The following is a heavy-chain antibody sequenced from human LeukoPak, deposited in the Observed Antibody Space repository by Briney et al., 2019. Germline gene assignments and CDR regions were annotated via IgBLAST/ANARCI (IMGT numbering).Heavy chain of an antibody. V-gene: IGHV5-51*01. Sequence: GESLKISCKGSGYSFTSYWIGWVRQMPGKGLEWMGIIYPGDSDTRYSPSFQGQVTISADKSISTAYLQWSSLKASDTAMYYCARGIVVPAAIDAVPWFGPWGQGTLVTVSS. CDR2: IYPGDSDT. CDR1: GYSFTSYW. D-gene: IGHD2-2*01. J-gene: IGHJ5*02. CDR3: ARGIVVPAAIDAVPWFGP.